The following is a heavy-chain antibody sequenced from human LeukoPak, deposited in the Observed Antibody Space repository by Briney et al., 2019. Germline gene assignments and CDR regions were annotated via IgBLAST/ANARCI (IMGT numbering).Heavy chain of an antibody. Sequence: PSETLSLTCTVSGGSVSSGDYYWSWIRQPPGKGLEWIGYIYYSGSTYYNPSLKSRATISVDRSKNQFSLKLSSVTAADTAVYYCARDYYGPGSLRYFDLWGRGTLVTVSS. V-gene: IGHV4-30-4*01. J-gene: IGHJ2*01. CDR3: ARDYYGPGSLRYFDL. CDR2: IYYSGST. CDR1: GGSVSSGDYY. D-gene: IGHD3-10*01.